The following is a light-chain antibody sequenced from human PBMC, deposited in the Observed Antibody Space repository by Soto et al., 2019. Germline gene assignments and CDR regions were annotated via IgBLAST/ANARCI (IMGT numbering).Light chain of an antibody. J-gene: IGKJ1*01. CDR3: RQYGSSPTWT. V-gene: IGKV3-20*01. CDR1: QRVGSNY. CDR2: DAA. Sequence: PGERATLSCRASQRVGSNYSAWYHQKPGQPPRILXYDAASRATGIPDRFSGSGSGRDFTLIISRLEPEEFAVYYCRQYGSSPTWTFGQGTKVDIK.